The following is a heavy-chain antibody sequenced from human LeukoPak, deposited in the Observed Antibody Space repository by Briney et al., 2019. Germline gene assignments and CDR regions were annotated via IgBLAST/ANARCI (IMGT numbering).Heavy chain of an antibody. CDR2: TYYRSKWYN. V-gene: IGHV6-1*01. D-gene: IGHD6-13*01. J-gene: IGHJ4*02. CDR3: ARASIAADGTCDY. CDR1: GDSVSSNSAA. Sequence: SQTLSLTCAISGDSVSSNSAAWNWISQSPSRGLEWLVSTYYRSKWYNDYAVSVKSRITINPDTSKNQFYLQLNSVTPEDTAVYYCARASIAADGTCDYWGQGTLVTVSS.